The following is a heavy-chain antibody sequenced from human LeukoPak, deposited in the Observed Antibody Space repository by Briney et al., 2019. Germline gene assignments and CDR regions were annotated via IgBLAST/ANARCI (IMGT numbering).Heavy chain of an antibody. V-gene: IGHV3-30-3*01. CDR1: GFTFSSYA. J-gene: IGHJ4*02. Sequence: GRSLRLSCAASGFTFSSYAMHWVRQAPGKGLEWVAVISYDGSNKYYADSVKGRFTISRDNSKNTLYLQMNSLRAEDTAVYYCAKDQDSSGWYESIDYWGQGTLVTVSS. CDR3: AKDQDSSGWYESIDY. D-gene: IGHD6-19*01. CDR2: ISYDGSNK.